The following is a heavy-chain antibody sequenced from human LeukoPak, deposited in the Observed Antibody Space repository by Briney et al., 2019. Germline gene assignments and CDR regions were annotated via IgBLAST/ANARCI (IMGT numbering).Heavy chain of an antibody. CDR1: GFTVSVNY. J-gene: IGHJ3*01. CDR3: ARAQRIMMTHAFDL. D-gene: IGHD2-15*01. CDR2: IYSGGGT. Sequence: GGSLRLSCAASGFTVSVNYMSWVRQAPGKGLEWVSVIYSGGGTYYADSVKGRFTISRDSSKNTLYLQMNSLRAEDTAVYHCARAQRIMMTHAFDLWGQGTMVTASS. V-gene: IGHV3-53*01.